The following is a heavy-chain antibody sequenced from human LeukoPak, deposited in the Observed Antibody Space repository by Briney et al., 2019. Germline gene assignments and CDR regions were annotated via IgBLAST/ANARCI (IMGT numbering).Heavy chain of an antibody. CDR1: GFTFSSYA. V-gene: IGHV3-23*01. CDR2: ISGSGGST. CDR3: AKSGEFLSSYYYYGMDV. J-gene: IGHJ6*02. Sequence: PGGSLRLSCAASGFTFSSYAMSWVRQAPAKGPEWVSAISGSGGSTYYADSVKGRFTISRDNSKNTLYLQVNSLRAEDTAVYFCAKSGEFLSSYYYYGMDVWGQGTTVTVSS. D-gene: IGHD3-10*01.